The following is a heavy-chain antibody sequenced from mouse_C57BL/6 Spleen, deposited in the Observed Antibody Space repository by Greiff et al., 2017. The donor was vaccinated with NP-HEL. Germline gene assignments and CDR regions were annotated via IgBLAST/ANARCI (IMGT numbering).Heavy chain of an antibody. Sequence: QVQLQQPGAELVRPGTSVKLSCKASGYTFTSYWMHWVKQRPGQGLEWIGVIDPSDSYTNYNQKFKGKATLTVDTSSSTAYMQLSSLTSEDSAVYYCARRGLTGSPYWYFDVWGTGTTVTVSS. CDR1: GYTFTSYW. J-gene: IGHJ1*03. CDR2: IDPSDSYT. CDR3: ARRGLTGSPYWYFDV. V-gene: IGHV1-59*01. D-gene: IGHD4-1*01.